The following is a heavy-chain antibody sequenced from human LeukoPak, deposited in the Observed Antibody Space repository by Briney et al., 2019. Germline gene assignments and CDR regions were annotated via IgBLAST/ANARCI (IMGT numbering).Heavy chain of an antibody. V-gene: IGHV3-74*01. D-gene: IGHD5-24*01. J-gene: IGHJ4*02. CDR1: GFTFSSYW. CDR2: ISDEGSHT. CDR3: ARVTGGYNLVDY. Sequence: GGSLRLSCAASGFTFSSYWMSWVRQAPGKGLEWVSRISDEGSHTFYADSVKGRFAMSRDNAKNTLYLQMNSLRAEDTAVYYCARVTGGYNLVDYWGQGTLVTVSS.